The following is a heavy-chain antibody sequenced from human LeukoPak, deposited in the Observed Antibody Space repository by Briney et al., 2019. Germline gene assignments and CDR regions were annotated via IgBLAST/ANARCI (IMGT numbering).Heavy chain of an antibody. CDR1: GFTFSSYA. D-gene: IGHD4-17*01. Sequence: RTGGSLRLSCAASGFTFSSYAMHWVRQAPGKGLEWVAVISYDASNKYYADSVKGRFTISRDNSKNTLYLQMNSLRTEDTAVYSCAREAYGEVYFDHWGQGTLVTVSS. CDR3: AREAYGEVYFDH. CDR2: ISYDASNK. J-gene: IGHJ4*02. V-gene: IGHV3-30-3*01.